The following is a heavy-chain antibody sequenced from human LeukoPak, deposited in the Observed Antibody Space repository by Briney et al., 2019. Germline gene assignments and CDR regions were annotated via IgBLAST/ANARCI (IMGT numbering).Heavy chain of an antibody. D-gene: IGHD3-16*02. CDR2: IIPIFGTA. V-gene: IGHV1-69*13. Sequence: SVKVSCKASGGTFSSYAISWERQAPGQGLEWMGGIIPIFGTANYAQKFQGRVTITADESTSTAYMELSSLRSEDTAVYYCARDRGAFDYVWGSYRYSERYYFDYWGQGTLVTVSS. CDR3: ARDRGAFDYVWGSYRYSERYYFDY. J-gene: IGHJ4*02. CDR1: GGTFSSYA.